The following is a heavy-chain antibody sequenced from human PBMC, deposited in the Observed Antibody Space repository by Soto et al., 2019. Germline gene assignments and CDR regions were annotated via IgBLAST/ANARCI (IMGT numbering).Heavy chain of an antibody. CDR1: GFTFSSYS. CDR2: ISSSSSTI. CDR3: ARHPERIAEIGWFDP. D-gene: IGHD6-13*01. Sequence: GGSLRLSCAASGFTFSSYSMNWVRQAPGKGMEWVSYISSSSSTIYYADSVKGRFTISRDNAKNSLYLQMNSLRAEDTAVFYCARHPERIAEIGWFDPWGQGTLVTVSS. J-gene: IGHJ5*02. V-gene: IGHV3-48*01.